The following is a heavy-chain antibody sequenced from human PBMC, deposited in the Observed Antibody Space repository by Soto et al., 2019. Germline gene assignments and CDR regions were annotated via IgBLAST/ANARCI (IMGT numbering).Heavy chain of an antibody. J-gene: IGHJ4*02. CDR2: INAGIGNT. CDR3: ARDLPPIDY. Sequence: QVQLVQSGAEVKKPGASVKVSCKASGYTFTSYAMHWVRQAPGQRLEWMGWINAGIGNTKYSQKFQGRVTITRDTSASTAYMELSSLRSEDTAVYYCARDLPPIDYRGQGTLVTVSS. V-gene: IGHV1-3*01. CDR1: GYTFTSYA.